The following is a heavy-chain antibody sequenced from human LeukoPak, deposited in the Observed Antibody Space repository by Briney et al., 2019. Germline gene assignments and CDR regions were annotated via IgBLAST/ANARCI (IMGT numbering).Heavy chain of an antibody. CDR2: ISYDGSNK. CDR1: GFTFSSYS. V-gene: IGHV3-30*03. Sequence: GGSLRLSCAASGFTFSSYSMNWVRQAPGKGLEWVAVISYDGSNKYYADSVKGRFTISRDDSKNTLYLQMNSLRAEDTAVYYCARIPDIAVAGYPDYWGQGTLVTVSS. D-gene: IGHD6-19*01. CDR3: ARIPDIAVAGYPDY. J-gene: IGHJ4*02.